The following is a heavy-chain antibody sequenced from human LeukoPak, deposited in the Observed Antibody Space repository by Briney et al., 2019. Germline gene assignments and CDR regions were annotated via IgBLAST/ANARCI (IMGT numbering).Heavy chain of an antibody. CDR3: ARDLNWETY. J-gene: IGHJ4*02. D-gene: IGHD7-27*01. V-gene: IGHV3-23*01. CDR2: ISGSGGST. CDR1: GFTFDDYD. Sequence: PGGSLRLSCAASGFTFDDYDISWVRQAPGKGLEWVSAISGSGGSTYYADSVKGRFTISRDNAKNSLYLQMNSLRVEDTAVYYCARDLNWETYWGQGTLVSVSS.